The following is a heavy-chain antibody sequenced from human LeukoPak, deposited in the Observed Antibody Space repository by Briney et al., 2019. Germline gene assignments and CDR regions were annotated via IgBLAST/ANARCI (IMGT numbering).Heavy chain of an antibody. J-gene: IGHJ6*02. Sequence: GGSLRLSCAASGFTVSSNYMNWVRQAPGKGLEWVSVIYNDGSTYFADSVKGRFTISRDNSKNTLYLQMNSLRAEDTAVYYCARDFGGGTSTNYYYYGLDVWGQGTTVTVSS. D-gene: IGHD2-2*01. CDR3: ARDFGGGTSTNYYYYGLDV. CDR2: IYNDGST. V-gene: IGHV3-53*01. CDR1: GFTVSSNY.